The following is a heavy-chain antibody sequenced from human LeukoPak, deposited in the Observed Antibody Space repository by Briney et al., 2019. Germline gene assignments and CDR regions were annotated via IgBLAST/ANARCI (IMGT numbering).Heavy chain of an antibody. V-gene: IGHV3-53*01. J-gene: IGHJ4*02. Sequence: GGSLRLSCAASGFSVSSNYMSWVRQAPGKGLEWVALIYSDETTYYADSVKGRFTISRDNSKSTLYLQMNSLRAEDTAVYYCAKDVVPRGMTTFDYWGQGTLVTVSS. D-gene: IGHD4-17*01. CDR3: AKDVVPRGMTTFDY. CDR2: IYSDETT. CDR1: GFSVSSNY.